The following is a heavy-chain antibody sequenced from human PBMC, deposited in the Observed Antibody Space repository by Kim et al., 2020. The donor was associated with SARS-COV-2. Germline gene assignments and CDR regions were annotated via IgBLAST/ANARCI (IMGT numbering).Heavy chain of an antibody. CDR3: ARGARWFGDD. V-gene: IGHV4-59*08. CDR1: GGSISSYY. Sequence: SETLSLTCTVSGGSISSYYWSWIRQPPGKGLEWIGYIYYSGSTNYNPSLKSRVTISVDTSKNQFSLKLSSVTAADTAVYYCARGARWFGDDWGQGTLVTVSS. D-gene: IGHD3-10*01. J-gene: IGHJ4*02. CDR2: IYYSGST.